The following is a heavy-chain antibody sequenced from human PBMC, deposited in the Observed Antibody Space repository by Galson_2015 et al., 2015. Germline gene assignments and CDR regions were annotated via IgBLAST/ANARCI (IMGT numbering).Heavy chain of an antibody. J-gene: IGHJ4*02. CDR2: ISGSGGST. D-gene: IGHD4-23*01. CDR1: GFTFSSYA. CDR3: AKTEVVPYGGNLFDY. Sequence: SLRLSCAASGFTFSSYAMSWVRQAPGKGLEWVSAISGSGGSTYYADSVKGRFTISRDNSKNTLYLQMNSLRAEDTAVYYCAKTEVVPYGGNLFDYWGQGTLVTVSS. V-gene: IGHV3-23*01.